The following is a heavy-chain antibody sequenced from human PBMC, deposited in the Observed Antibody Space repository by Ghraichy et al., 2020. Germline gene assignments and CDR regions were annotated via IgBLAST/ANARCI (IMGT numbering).Heavy chain of an antibody. V-gene: IGHV4-59*01. D-gene: IGHD3-9*01. Sequence: SETLSLTCTVSGCSISSYYWSWIRQPPGKGLEWIGYIYYSGSTNYNPSLKSRVTISVDTSKNQFSLKLSSVIAADTAVYYCARGSYYYDIFAVYYLETLGEYFQHWGQGTLVTVSS. J-gene: IGHJ1*01. CDR2: IYYSGST. CDR1: GCSISSYY. CDR3: ARGSYYYDIFAVYYLETLGEYFQH.